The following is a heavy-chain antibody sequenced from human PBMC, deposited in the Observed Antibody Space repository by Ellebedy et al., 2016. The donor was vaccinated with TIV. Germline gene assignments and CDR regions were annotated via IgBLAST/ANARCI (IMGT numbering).Heavy chain of an antibody. CDR2: ISYDGANQ. D-gene: IGHD2-15*01. CDR3: AKDMIVGYCSGGNCYGGFDI. CDR1: GFTFSSYG. V-gene: IGHV3-30*18. Sequence: PGGSLRLSCAASGFTFSSYGMHWVRQAPGKGLEWVALISYDGANQYYEDSVKGRFTISRDNSKNTLYLQMNSLRTEDTAVYYCAKDMIVGYCSGGNCYGGFDIWGQGTMVTVSS. J-gene: IGHJ3*02.